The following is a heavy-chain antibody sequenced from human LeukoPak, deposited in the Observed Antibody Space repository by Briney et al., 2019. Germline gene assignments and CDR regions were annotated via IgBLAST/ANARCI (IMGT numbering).Heavy chain of an antibody. V-gene: IGHV4-34*01. D-gene: IGHD4-17*01. CDR3: ARMTTGHDF. CDR2: INHSGYT. J-gene: IGHJ4*02. Sequence: SETLSLTCAVSGTSFSSYYWSWIRQPPGKGLEWIGEINHSGYTNDNPSLKSRVTISVDTSKNQFSLRLRSVTAADTGVYFCARMTTGHDFWGQGTLVTVSS. CDR1: GTSFSSYY.